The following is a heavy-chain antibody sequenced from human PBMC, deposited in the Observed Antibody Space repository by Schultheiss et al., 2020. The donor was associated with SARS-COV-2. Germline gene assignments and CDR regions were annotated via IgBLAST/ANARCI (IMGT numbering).Heavy chain of an antibody. Sequence: GSLSLTCTVSGGSIRSGGYYWSWIRQHPGKGLEWIGYIYYSGSTNYNPSLKSRVTISVDTSKNQFSLKLSSVTAADTAVYYCARLSSSGWPGYDFDYWGQGTLVTVSS. D-gene: IGHD6-19*01. J-gene: IGHJ4*02. CDR2: IYYSGST. CDR3: ARLSSSGWPGYDFDY. V-gene: IGHV4-61*08. CDR1: GGSIRSGGYY.